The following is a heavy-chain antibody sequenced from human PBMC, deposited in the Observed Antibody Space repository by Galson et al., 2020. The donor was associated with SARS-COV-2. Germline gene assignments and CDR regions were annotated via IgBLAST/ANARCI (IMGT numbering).Heavy chain of an antibody. CDR2: LNHNSGGT. CDR3: ARDQAGTRSGVGWLDP. Sequence: DSVKVSCNASGKTFTGYNMHWVRQAPRQGLEWMGRLNHNSGGTKFEQKFQGRVTMTRDTSISTAYMELSRLGTDETAMYYCARDQAGTRSGVGWLDPWGQGTLVTVSS. J-gene: IGHJ5*02. D-gene: IGHD3-10*01. V-gene: IGHV1-2*06. CDR1: GKTFTGYN.